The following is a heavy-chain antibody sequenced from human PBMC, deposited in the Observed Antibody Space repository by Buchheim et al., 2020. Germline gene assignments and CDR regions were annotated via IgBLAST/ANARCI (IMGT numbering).Heavy chain of an antibody. J-gene: IGHJ2*01. CDR3: ARLRVVPAAKANWYFDL. Sequence: VQLLESGGGLVQPGGSLRLSCAASGFIFSSYAMSWIRQPPGKGLEWIGEINHSGSTNYNPSLQSRVTISVDTSKNQFSLKLSSVTAADTAVYYCARLRVVPAAKANWYFDLWGRGTL. V-gene: IGHV4-34*01. D-gene: IGHD2-2*01. CDR1: GFIFSSYA. CDR2: INHSGST.